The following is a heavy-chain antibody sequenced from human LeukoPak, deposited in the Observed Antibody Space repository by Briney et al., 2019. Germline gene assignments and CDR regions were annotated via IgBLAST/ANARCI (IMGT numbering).Heavy chain of an antibody. CDR2: INPNSGAT. CDR1: RYTFTSFF. D-gene: IGHD6-13*01. Sequence: ASVKVSCKTSRYTFTSFFLNWVRQAPGQGLEWVGRINPNSGATESGQKFQGRVIMTRDTSITTAYMELSSLTFDDTAVYYCARVDAASLAVHYWGQGTLVTVSS. V-gene: IGHV1-2*02. J-gene: IGHJ4*02. CDR3: ARVDAASLAVHY.